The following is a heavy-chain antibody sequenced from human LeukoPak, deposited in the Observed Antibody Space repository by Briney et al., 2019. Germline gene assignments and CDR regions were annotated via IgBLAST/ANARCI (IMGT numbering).Heavy chain of an antibody. Sequence: GGSLRLSCAASGFTFSSYAMHWVRQAPGKGLEWVAVISYDGSNKYYADSVKGRFTISRDNSKNTLYLQMDSLRAEDTAVYYCARDPIGYCSSTSCWGDYFDYWGQGTLVTVSS. CDR1: GFTFSSYA. CDR3: ARDPIGYCSSTSCWGDYFDY. D-gene: IGHD2-2*01. J-gene: IGHJ4*02. CDR2: ISYDGSNK. V-gene: IGHV3-30*04.